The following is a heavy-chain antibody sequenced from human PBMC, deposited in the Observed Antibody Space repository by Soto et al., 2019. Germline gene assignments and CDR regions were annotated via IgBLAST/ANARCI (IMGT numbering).Heavy chain of an antibody. CDR1: GFSLSTSGVG. CDR3: AHSLSYYGSGSYNDWFDP. J-gene: IGHJ5*02. CDR2: IYWDDDK. Sequence: QITLKESGPTLVKPTQTLTLTCTFSGFSLSTSGVGVGWIRQPPGKALEWLALIYWDDDKRYSPSLKSRLTINKAXTKXQXDLTMTNLDPVDTATYYCAHSLSYYGSGSYNDWFDPWGQGTLVTVSS. D-gene: IGHD3-10*01. V-gene: IGHV2-5*02.